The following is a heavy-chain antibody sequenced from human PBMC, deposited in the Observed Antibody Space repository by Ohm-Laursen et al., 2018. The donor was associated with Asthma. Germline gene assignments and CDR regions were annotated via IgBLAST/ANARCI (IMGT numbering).Heavy chain of an antibody. CDR2: IYYSGST. V-gene: IGHV4-59*01. CDR3: ARSWFGELSHFDY. CDR1: GGSISRYY. Sequence: PGTLSLTCTVSGGSISRYYWSWLRQPPGKGLEWIGDIYYSGSTNYNPSLKSRVTISVDTSKNQFSLKLSSVTAADTAVYYCARSWFGELSHFDYWGQGTLVTVSS. D-gene: IGHD3-10*01. J-gene: IGHJ4*02.